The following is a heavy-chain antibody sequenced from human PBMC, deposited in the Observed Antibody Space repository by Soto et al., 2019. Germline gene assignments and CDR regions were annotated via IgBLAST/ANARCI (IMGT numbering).Heavy chain of an antibody. D-gene: IGHD3-22*01. CDR2: INPSGGST. CDR1: GYTFTSYY. J-gene: IGHJ4*02. Sequence: ASVKVSCKASGYTFTSYYMHWVRQAPGQGLEWMGIINPSGGSTSYAQKFQGRVTMTRDTSTSTVYMELSSLRSEDTAVYYCARALYGSSGYHPYYFDYWGQGTLVTVSS. V-gene: IGHV1-46*01. CDR3: ARALYGSSGYHPYYFDY.